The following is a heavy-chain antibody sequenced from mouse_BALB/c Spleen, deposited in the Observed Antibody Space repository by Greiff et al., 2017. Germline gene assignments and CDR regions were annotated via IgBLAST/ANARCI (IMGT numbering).Heavy chain of an antibody. CDR1: GYTFTSYT. CDR3: ARSYGSSYGYAMDY. Sequence: LVESGAELARPGASVKMSCKASGYTFTSYTMHWVKQRPGQGLEWIGYINPSSGYTNYNQKFKDKATLTADKSSSTAYMQLSSLTSEDSAVYYCARSYGSSYGYAMDYWGQGTSVTVSS. V-gene: IGHV1-4*01. CDR2: INPSSGYT. J-gene: IGHJ4*01. D-gene: IGHD1-1*01.